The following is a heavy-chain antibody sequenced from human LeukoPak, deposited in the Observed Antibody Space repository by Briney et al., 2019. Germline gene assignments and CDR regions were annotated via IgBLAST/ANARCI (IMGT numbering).Heavy chain of an antibody. CDR3: ARDPSSSWYLARFDP. J-gene: IGHJ5*02. V-gene: IGHV1-2*02. Sequence: ASVKVSCKASGYTFTGYYMHWVRPAPGHGLEWMGWINPNSGGTNYAQKFQGRVTMTRDTSISTAYMELSRLRSDDTAVYYCARDPSSSWYLARFDPWGQGTLVTVSS. CDR2: INPNSGGT. D-gene: IGHD6-13*01. CDR1: GYTFTGYY.